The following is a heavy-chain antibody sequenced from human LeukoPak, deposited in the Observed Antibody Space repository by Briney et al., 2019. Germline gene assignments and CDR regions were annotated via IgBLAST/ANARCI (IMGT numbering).Heavy chain of an antibody. CDR3: ARVGGATAVTMYFEY. CDR2: MTTSGDTI. Sequence: GGSLRLSCVVSGITFSGYSMIWVRQAPGKGLEWLSFMTTSGDTIFYGESVKDRSSISRDNAKKSLYLQMNSLRDEDTAVYYCARVGGATAVTMYFEYWGQGTLVSVTS. V-gene: IGHV3-48*02. CDR1: GITFSGYS. J-gene: IGHJ4*02. D-gene: IGHD1-26*01.